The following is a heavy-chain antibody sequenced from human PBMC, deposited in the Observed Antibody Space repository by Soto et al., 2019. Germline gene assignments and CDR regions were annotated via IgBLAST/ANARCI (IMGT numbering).Heavy chain of an antibody. Sequence: QLQLLESGPGLVKASETLSLTCNVSGGSISTSRSYWAWIRQPPGKGLEWLANIFYSGSTYYNPSLASRVPVSVDTSKNEFSRKLRSVTAADTAVYYCARQPTTGDTDLWFDPWGQGTLVTVSS. D-gene: IGHD2-21*01. J-gene: IGHJ5*02. CDR2: IFYSGST. CDR1: GGSISTSRSY. V-gene: IGHV4-39*01. CDR3: ARQPTTGDTDLWFDP.